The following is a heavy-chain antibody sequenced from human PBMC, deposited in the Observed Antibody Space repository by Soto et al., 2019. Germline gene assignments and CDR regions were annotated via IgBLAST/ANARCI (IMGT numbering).Heavy chain of an antibody. Sequence: PSETLSLTCTVSGGSISSYYWSWIRQPPGKGLEWIGYIYYSGSTNYNPSLKSRVTISVDTSKNQFSLKLSSVTAAGTAVYYCARGGHYDFWSGDDYWGQGTLVTVSS. J-gene: IGHJ4*02. CDR2: IYYSGST. CDR3: ARGGHYDFWSGDDY. D-gene: IGHD3-3*01. V-gene: IGHV4-59*08. CDR1: GGSISSYY.